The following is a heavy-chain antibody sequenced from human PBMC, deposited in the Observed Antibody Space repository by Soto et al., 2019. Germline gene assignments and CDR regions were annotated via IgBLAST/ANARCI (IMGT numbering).Heavy chain of an antibody. Sequence: GASVKVSCKVSGYTLTELSMHWVRQAPGKGLEWMGGFDPEDGETIYAQKLQGRVTMTEDTSTDTAYMELSSLRSEDTAVYYCATDRPHYYDSSDMPVAFKNSDAFDIWGQGTMVTVSS. CDR1: GYTLTELS. J-gene: IGHJ3*02. D-gene: IGHD3-22*01. CDR2: FDPEDGET. V-gene: IGHV1-24*01. CDR3: ATDRPHYYDSSDMPVAFKNSDAFDI.